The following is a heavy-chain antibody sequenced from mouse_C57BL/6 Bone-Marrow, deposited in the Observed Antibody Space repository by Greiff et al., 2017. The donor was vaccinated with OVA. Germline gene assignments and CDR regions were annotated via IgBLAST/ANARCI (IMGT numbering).Heavy chain of an antibody. D-gene: IGHD1-1*01. J-gene: IGHJ1*03. V-gene: IGHV2-5*01. CDR2: IWRGGST. CDR1: GFSLTSYG. CDR3: AKSYYYGLWYFDV. Sequence: VQLQQSGPGLVQPSQSLSITCTVSGFSLTSYGVHWVRQSPGKGLEWLGVIWRGGSTDYNAAFMSRLSITKDNSKSQVFFKMNSLQADDTAIYYCAKSYYYGLWYFDVWGTGTTVTVSS.